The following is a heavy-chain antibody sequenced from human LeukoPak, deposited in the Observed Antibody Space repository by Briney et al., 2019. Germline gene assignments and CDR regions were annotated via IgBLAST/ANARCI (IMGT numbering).Heavy chain of an antibody. CDR1: GGAISYNY. Sequence: SETLSLTCTVSGGAISYNYWTWIRQPPGKGLEWIGYSYYSGSTNYNPSLKSRVTISLDTSKTQFSLELSSVTAADTAVYYCARSLLGVTLPRQNWFDTWGQGTLVTVSS. CDR2: SYYSGST. V-gene: IGHV4-59*08. D-gene: IGHD1-26*01. J-gene: IGHJ5*02. CDR3: ARSLLGVTLPRQNWFDT.